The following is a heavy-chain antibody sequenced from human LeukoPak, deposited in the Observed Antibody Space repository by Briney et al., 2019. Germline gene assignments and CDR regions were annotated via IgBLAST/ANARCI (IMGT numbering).Heavy chain of an antibody. D-gene: IGHD6-19*01. J-gene: IGHJ4*02. Sequence: PGGSLKLSCAASGFTFSSYAMSWVRQAPGKGLEWVSAISGSGGSTYYADSVKGRFTTSRDNSKNTLYLQMNSLRAEDTAVYYCARGPRAVAGFDYWGQGTLVTVSS. CDR1: GFTFSSYA. CDR2: ISGSGGST. V-gene: IGHV3-23*01. CDR3: ARGPRAVAGFDY.